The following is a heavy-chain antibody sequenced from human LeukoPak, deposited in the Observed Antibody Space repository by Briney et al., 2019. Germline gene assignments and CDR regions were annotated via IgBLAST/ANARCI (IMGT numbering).Heavy chain of an antibody. CDR1: GFTFSSYW. V-gene: IGHV3-7*04. CDR2: IKQDGSEK. CDR3: AREGNPRGDYKN. D-gene: IGHD4-17*01. Sequence: QPGGSLRLSCATSGFTFSSYWMTWVRQAPGKGLEWVANIKQDGSEKYYVDSVKGRFTISRDNAKNSLYLQMNSLRVEDTAVYYCAREGNPRGDYKNWGQGTLVTVSS. J-gene: IGHJ4*02.